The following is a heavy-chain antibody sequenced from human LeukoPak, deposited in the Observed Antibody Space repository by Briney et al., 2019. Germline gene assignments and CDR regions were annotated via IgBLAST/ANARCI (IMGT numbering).Heavy chain of an antibody. CDR3: ARLVRGVHIDY. Sequence: SETLSFTCTVSGGSISSSSYYWGWIRQPPGKGLEWIGSIYYSGSTYYNPSLKSRVTISVDTSKNQFSLKLSSVTAADTAVYYCARLVRGVHIDYWGQGTLVTVSS. V-gene: IGHV4-39*01. J-gene: IGHJ4*02. D-gene: IGHD3-10*01. CDR1: GGSISSSSYY. CDR2: IYYSGST.